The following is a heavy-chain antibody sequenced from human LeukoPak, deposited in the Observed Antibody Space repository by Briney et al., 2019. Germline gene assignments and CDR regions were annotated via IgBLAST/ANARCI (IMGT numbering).Heavy chain of an antibody. Sequence: GPLRLSCAASGFIFSNNWMSWVRQAPGKGLEWVANINKDGSDKYYAGSVKGRFTISRDNAKNSLYLQMNSLRAEDTAVYYCAKYIEVDNDAFDIWGQGTMVTVSS. CDR1: GFIFSNNW. V-gene: IGHV3-7*03. J-gene: IGHJ3*02. CDR3: AKYIEVDNDAFDI. CDR2: INKDGSDK. D-gene: IGHD6-19*01.